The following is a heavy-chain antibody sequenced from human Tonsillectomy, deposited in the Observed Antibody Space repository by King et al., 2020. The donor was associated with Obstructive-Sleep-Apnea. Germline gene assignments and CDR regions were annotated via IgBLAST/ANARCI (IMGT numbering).Heavy chain of an antibody. CDR2: IYYSGST. V-gene: IGHV4-59*01. Sequence: QLQESGPGLVKPSETLSLTCNVSGDSIRHYYWSWIRQPPGKGLEWIGYIYYSGSTNYNPSLKSRVTISIDTPKNQFSLRLSSVTAADTAVYYCATAERGYSYWGQGSLVTVSS. CDR1: GDSIRHYY. D-gene: IGHD5-18*01. CDR3: ATAERGYSY. J-gene: IGHJ4*02.